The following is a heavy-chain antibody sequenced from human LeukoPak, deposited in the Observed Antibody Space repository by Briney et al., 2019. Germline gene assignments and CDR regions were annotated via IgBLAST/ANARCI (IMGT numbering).Heavy chain of an antibody. CDR1: GFTLSAYW. J-gene: IGHJ4*02. D-gene: IGHD5-24*01. CDR2: IKEDGTEK. CDR3: ARGRWSDY. Sequence: GGSLRLYCAASGFTLSAYWMTWVRQAPGKGLEWVANIKEDGTEKNYVDSVKGRFTISRDNVKKSVYLEMNSLRVEDTAVYYCARGRWSDYWGQGTQVTVSS. V-gene: IGHV3-7*01.